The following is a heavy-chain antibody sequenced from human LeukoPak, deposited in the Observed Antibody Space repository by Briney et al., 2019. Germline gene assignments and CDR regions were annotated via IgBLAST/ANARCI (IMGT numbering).Heavy chain of an antibody. V-gene: IGHV4-4*09. CDR2: IYTSGST. CDR3: ARLSVDYYGSGSYPLYYYYYMDV. D-gene: IGHD3-10*01. CDR1: GGSISSYY. J-gene: IGHJ6*03. Sequence: SETLSLTCTVFGGSISSYYWSWIRQPPGKGLEWIGYIYTSGSTNYNPSLKSRVTISVDTSKNQFSLKLSSVTAADTAVYYCARLSVDYYGSGSYPLYYYYYMDVWGKGTTVTVSS.